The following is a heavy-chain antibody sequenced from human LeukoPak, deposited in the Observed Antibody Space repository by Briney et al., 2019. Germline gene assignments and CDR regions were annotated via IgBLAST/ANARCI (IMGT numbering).Heavy chain of an antibody. CDR3: ARLHYDSSGYYFSGLYYFDY. CDR2: ISAYNGNT. Sequence: GASVNVSCKASGYTFTSYGISWVRQAPGQGLEWMGWISAYNGNTNYAQKLQGRVTMTTDTSTSTAYMELRSLRSDDTAVYYCARLHYDSSGYYFSGLYYFDYWGQGTLVTVSS. CDR1: GYTFTSYG. D-gene: IGHD3-22*01. V-gene: IGHV1-18*01. J-gene: IGHJ4*02.